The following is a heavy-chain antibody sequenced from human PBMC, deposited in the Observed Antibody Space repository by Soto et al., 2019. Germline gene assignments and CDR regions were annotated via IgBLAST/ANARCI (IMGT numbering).Heavy chain of an antibody. CDR3: VKRSGLGGDWGHLDY. V-gene: IGHV3-23*01. D-gene: IGHD3-16*01. CDR2: ISGSGDNT. CDR1: GFNFSSYP. Sequence: EVQLLESGGGLVQPGGSLRLSCAASGFNFSSYPMPWVRQAPGKGLEWVSAISGSGDNTYYADSVKGRFTISRDNSKNPLYMQMNSLRDEDTPVYYCVKRSGLGGDWGHLDYWGQGTLVTVSS. J-gene: IGHJ4*02.